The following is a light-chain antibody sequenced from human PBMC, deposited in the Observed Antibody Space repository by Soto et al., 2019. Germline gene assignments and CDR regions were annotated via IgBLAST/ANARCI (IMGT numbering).Light chain of an antibody. CDR1: QRVSTN. V-gene: IGKV3D-15*01. CDR3: QQYDHLPLDT. J-gene: IGKJ2*01. CDR2: SAS. Sequence: VMTQSPATMSVSPGERDTLSGRASQRVSTNLTWYQQTPCQAPRLLLYSASTTGTGITGRFSGSGSRTEVTITKSSRQSEDFSVYYCQQYDHLPLDTFGPGTKLEIK.